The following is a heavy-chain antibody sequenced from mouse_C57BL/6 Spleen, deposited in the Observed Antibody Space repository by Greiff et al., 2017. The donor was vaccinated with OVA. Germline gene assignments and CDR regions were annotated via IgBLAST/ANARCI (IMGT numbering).Heavy chain of an antibody. CDR3: ARHPLYQYYFDY. Sequence: QVQLQQSGTELVKPGASVKLSCKASGYTFTSYWMHWVKQRPGQGLEWIGNINPSNGGTNYNEKFKSKATLTVDKSSSTAYMQLSSLTSEDSAVYYCARHPLYQYYFDYWGQGTTLTVSS. D-gene: IGHD2-1*01. V-gene: IGHV1-53*01. CDR1: GYTFTSYW. CDR2: INPSNGGT. J-gene: IGHJ2*01.